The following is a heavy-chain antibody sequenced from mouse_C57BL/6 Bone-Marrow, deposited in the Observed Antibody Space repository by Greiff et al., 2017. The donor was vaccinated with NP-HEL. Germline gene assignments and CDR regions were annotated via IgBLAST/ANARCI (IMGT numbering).Heavy chain of an antibody. D-gene: IGHD1-1*01. CDR1: GYSITSGYS. Sequence: VQLQQSGPGLVKPSQSLSLTCSVTGYSITSGYSWNWIRQFPGNKLEWMGYISYDGSNNYNPSLKNRISITRDTSKNQFFLKLNSVTTEDTATYYCARCSTDAMDYWGQGTSVTVSS. J-gene: IGHJ4*01. V-gene: IGHV3-6*01. CDR3: ARCSTDAMDY. CDR2: ISYDGSN.